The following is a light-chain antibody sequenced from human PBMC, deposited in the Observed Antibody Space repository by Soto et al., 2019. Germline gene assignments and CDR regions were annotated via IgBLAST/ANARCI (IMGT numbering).Light chain of an antibody. Sequence: EIVLTQSPGTLSLSPGERVTLSCRASQNVDTNYLAWYQQKPGQAPRIIIFGASGRATGIPDRFSGSGSGTDFTLTISRLEPEDFAMYYCQQYGSLSWTFGQGTKVEIK. CDR1: QNVDTNY. V-gene: IGKV3-20*01. CDR2: GAS. J-gene: IGKJ1*01. CDR3: QQYGSLSWT.